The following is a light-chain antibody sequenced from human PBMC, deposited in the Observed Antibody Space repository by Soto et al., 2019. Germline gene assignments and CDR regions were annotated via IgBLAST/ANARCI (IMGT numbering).Light chain of an antibody. J-gene: IGKJ1*01. Sequence: EIVLTQSPGTLSLSPGERATLSCRASQSVNSGYLAWYQHTPGQAPRLLIYDTSTRATGIPDRFSGSGSGTDFTLTISRLEPEDFAVFYCQQSGSSPRTFGQGTKVEI. CDR3: QQSGSSPRT. V-gene: IGKV3-20*01. CDR1: QSVNSGY. CDR2: DTS.